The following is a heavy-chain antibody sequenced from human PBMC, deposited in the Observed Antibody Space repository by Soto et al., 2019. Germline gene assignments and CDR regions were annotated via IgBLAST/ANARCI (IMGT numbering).Heavy chain of an antibody. V-gene: IGHV3-23*01. J-gene: IGHJ5*02. D-gene: IGHD6-19*01. CDR2: ISGSGGST. CDR3: AKESEGSGRA. Sequence: GGSLRLSCAASGFTFSTYAMTWVRQAPGKGLEWVSAISGSGGSTYYADSVKGRFTISRDNSKNTLYLQMNSLRVEDTAVYYCAKESEGSGRAWGQGTLVTVSS. CDR1: GFTFSTYA.